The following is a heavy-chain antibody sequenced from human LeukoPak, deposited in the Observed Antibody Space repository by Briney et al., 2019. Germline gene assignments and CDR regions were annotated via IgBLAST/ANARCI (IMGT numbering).Heavy chain of an antibody. V-gene: IGHV3-66*02. CDR1: GFTVSSNY. CDR2: IYSGGTT. CDR3: ARDRGAASAGYYYYYMDV. J-gene: IGHJ6*03. Sequence: GGSLRLSCAASGFTVSSNYMGWVRQAPGKGLEWVSVIYSGGTTYYADSVKGRFTISRDNSKSTLYLQMNSLRGEDTALYYCARDRGAASAGYYYYYMDVWGKGTTVTVSS. D-gene: IGHD6-13*01.